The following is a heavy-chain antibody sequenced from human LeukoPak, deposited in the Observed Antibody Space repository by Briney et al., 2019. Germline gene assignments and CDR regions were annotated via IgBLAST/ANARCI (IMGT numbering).Heavy chain of an antibody. CDR2: IGSSSSYI. D-gene: IGHD2-15*01. J-gene: IGHJ4*02. V-gene: IGHV3-21*01. CDR1: EFTFSSYS. CDR3: ARAYCSGGTCYSDY. Sequence: GGSLRLSCAASEFTFSSYSMNWVRQAPGKGLEWVSSIGSSSSYIYYTDSVKGRFTISRDNAKNSLYLQMNSLRAEDTAVYYCARAYCSGGTCYSDYWGQGTLVTVSS.